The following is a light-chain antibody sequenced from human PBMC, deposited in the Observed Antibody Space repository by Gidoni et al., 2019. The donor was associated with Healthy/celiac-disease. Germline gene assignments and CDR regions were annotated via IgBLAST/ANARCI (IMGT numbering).Light chain of an antibody. CDR3: QQYGSSTSRFT. J-gene: IGKJ3*01. CDR2: GAS. CDR1: PSVRSSY. Sequence: EIVLTQSPGTLSLSPGERATLSCRASPSVRSSYLAWYQQKPGQAPRLLIYGASSRATGIPARFSGSGSGTDFTLTISRLEPEDFAVYYCQQYGSSTSRFTFGPGTKVDIK. V-gene: IGKV3-20*01.